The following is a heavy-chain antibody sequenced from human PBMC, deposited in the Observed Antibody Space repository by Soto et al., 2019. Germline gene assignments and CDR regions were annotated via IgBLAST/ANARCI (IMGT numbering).Heavy chain of an antibody. Sequence: SGPTLVNPTETLTLTCTVSGFSLSDARMGVSWIRQPPGKALEWLAHIFSNDEKSYSTSLKSRLTISKDTSKSQVVLTMTNMDPVDTATYYCARIQSSGWSLNWFDPWGQGTLVTVSS. D-gene: IGHD6-19*01. CDR3: ARIQSSGWSLNWFDP. J-gene: IGHJ5*02. V-gene: IGHV2-26*01. CDR1: GFSLSDARMG. CDR2: IFSNDEK.